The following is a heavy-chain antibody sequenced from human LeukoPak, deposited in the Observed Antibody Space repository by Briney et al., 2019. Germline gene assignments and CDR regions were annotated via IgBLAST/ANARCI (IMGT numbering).Heavy chain of an antibody. Sequence: ASVKVSCKVSGYTLTELSMHWVRQAPGKGLEWTGGFDPEDGETIYAQKFQGRVTMTEDTSTDTAYMELSSLRSEDTAVYYCATSAPTIFGVVITNWFDPWGQGTLVTVSS. CDR3: ATSAPTIFGVVITNWFDP. J-gene: IGHJ5*02. CDR2: FDPEDGET. D-gene: IGHD3-3*01. V-gene: IGHV1-24*01. CDR1: GYTLTELS.